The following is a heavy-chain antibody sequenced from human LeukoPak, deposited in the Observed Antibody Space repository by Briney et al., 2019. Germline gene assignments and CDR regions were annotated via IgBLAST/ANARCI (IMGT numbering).Heavy chain of an antibody. J-gene: IGHJ4*02. CDR3: AKRGLYDILTGYYNAPFDY. CDR2: IRYDGSNK. V-gene: IGHV3-30*02. Sequence: WIRQPPGKGLEWVAFIRYDGSNKYYADSVKGRFTISRDNSKNTLYLQMNSLRAEDTAVYYCAKRGLYDILTGYYNAPFDYWGQGTLVTVSS. D-gene: IGHD3-9*01.